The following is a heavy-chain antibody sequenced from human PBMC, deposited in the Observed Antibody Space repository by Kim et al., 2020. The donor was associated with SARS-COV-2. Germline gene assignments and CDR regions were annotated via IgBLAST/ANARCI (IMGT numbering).Heavy chain of an antibody. Sequence: GGSLRLSCAASGITFTSYWMHWVRQAPGKGLVWVSRINNDGSGTNYADSVKGRFTISRDNAKNTLYLQMNSLRAEDTAVYYCARGLDSWGQGTLVTVSS. V-gene: IGHV3-74*01. J-gene: IGHJ5*01. CDR1: GITFTSYW. CDR2: INNDGSGT. CDR3: ARGLDS.